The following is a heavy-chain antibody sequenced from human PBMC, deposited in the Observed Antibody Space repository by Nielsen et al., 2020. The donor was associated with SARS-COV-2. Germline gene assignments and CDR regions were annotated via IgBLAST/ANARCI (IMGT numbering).Heavy chain of an antibody. CDR2: IYHSGST. D-gene: IGHD3-16*02. V-gene: IGHV4-30-2*01. CDR3: AANIDYVWGSYRVYDMDV. Sequence: PGKGLEWIGYIYHSGSTYYNPSLKSRVTISVDRSKNQFSLKLSSVTAADTAVYYCAANIDYVWGSYRVYDMDVWGQGTTVTVSS. J-gene: IGHJ6*02.